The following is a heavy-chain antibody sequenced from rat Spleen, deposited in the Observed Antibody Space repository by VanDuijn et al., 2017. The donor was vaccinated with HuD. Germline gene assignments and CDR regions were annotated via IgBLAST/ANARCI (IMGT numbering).Heavy chain of an antibody. CDR2: ISYDGSST. CDR3: ARQGYLRDWYFDF. Sequence: EVQLVESDGGLVQPGRSLKLSCVASGFTFNDCYMAWVRQAPTKGLEWVATISYDGSSTYYRDSVKGRFTISRDNAKSTLYLQMDSLRSEDTATYYCARQGYLRDWYFDFWGPGTVVAVSS. CDR1: GFTFNDCY. J-gene: IGHJ1*01. V-gene: IGHV5-29*01. D-gene: IGHD2-7*01.